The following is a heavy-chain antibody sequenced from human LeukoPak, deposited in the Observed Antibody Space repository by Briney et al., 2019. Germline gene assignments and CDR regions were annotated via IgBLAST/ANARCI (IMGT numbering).Heavy chain of an antibody. V-gene: IGHV1-18*01. CDR3: ARDGNGIVGATSSDY. Sequence: ASVKVSCKASGYTFTSYGISWVRQAPGQGLEWMGWISAYNGNTNYAQKLQGRVTMTTDTSTSTAYMELRSLRSDDTAVYYCARDGNGIVGATSSDYWGQGTLVTVSS. CDR2: ISAYNGNT. D-gene: IGHD1-26*01. J-gene: IGHJ4*02. CDR1: GYTFTSYG.